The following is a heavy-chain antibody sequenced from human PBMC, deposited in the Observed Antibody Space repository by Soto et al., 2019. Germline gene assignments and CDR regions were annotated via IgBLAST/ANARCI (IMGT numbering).Heavy chain of an antibody. Sequence: GGSLRLSCAASGFTFSSYAIDWVRQAPGKGLEWVAFISFDGKNQYYADSVKGRFTISRDNSKNTVFLQVNSLRIGDTAFYYCARSRGYTYDFDYWGRGTLVTVSS. J-gene: IGHJ4*02. D-gene: IGHD5-18*01. CDR1: GFTFSSYA. CDR3: ARSRGYTYDFDY. V-gene: IGHV3-30*04. CDR2: ISFDGKNQ.